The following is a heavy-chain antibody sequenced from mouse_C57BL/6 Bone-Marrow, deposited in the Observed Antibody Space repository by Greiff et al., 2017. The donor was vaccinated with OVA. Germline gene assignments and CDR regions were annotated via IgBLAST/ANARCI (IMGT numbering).Heavy chain of an antibody. V-gene: IGHV1-15*01. CDR3: TRWGDYDYVPLYAMDY. D-gene: IGHD2-4*01. CDR1: GYTFTDYE. CDR2: IDPETGGT. Sequence: VQLQQSGAELVRPGASVTLSCKASGYTFTDYEMHWVKQTPVHGLEWIGAIDPETGGTAYNQKFKGKAILTADKSSSTAYMELRSLTSEDSAVYYCTRWGDYDYVPLYAMDYWGQGTSVTVSS. J-gene: IGHJ4*01.